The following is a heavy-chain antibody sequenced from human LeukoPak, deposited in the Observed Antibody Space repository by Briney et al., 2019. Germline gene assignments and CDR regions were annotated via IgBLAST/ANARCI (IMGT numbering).Heavy chain of an antibody. CDR3: ARDIYGGHDH. J-gene: IGHJ5*02. V-gene: IGHV3-7*04. Sequence: QTGGSLRLSCAAAGFTVSNHWMGSVRQAPGKGLEWVANISQDGSENSYVDSVEGRLTISRDDDKKSLYLHVNRLRAEDTAVYYCARDIYGGHDHWGQGNLLPVSS. CDR1: GFTVSNHW. CDR2: ISQDGSEN. D-gene: IGHD2-21*01.